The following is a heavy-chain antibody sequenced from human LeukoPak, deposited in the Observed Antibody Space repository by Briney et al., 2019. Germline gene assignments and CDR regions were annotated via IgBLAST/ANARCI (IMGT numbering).Heavy chain of an antibody. J-gene: IGHJ4*02. CDR3: AREGTWSYYYDY. CDR1: GFTVRSNY. Sequence: GGSLRLSCAASGFTVRSNYMNWVRQAPGKGLEWVSVIYSGGSTYYADSVKGRFTISRDNSKNTLYLQMNSLRAEDTAVYYCAREGTWSYYYDYWGQGTLVTVSS. V-gene: IGHV3-66*01. D-gene: IGHD1-26*01. CDR2: IYSGGST.